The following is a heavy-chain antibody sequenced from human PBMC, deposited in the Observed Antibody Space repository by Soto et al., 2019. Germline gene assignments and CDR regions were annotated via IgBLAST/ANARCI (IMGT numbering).Heavy chain of an antibody. CDR1: GYSFTNYW. CDR3: AGSIFYYGMDV. CDR2: IYPGDSDT. V-gene: IGHV5-51*01. Sequence: GESLKISCTASGYSFTNYWIGWVRQMPGKGPEWMGIIYPGDSDTRYSPSFQGQVTISADKSTSTAYLSWSSLKASDTAIYFCAGSIFYYGMDVWGQGTTVTVSS. J-gene: IGHJ6*02.